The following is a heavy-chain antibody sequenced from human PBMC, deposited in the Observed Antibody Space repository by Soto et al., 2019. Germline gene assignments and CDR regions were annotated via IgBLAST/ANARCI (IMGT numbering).Heavy chain of an antibody. J-gene: IGHJ4*02. V-gene: IGHV3-23*01. CDR2: ISGSGGST. CDR1: GFTFSSYA. Sequence: GGSLRLSCAASGFTFSSYAMSWVRQAPGKGLEWVSAISGSGGSTYYADSVKGRFTISRDNSKNTLYLQMNSLRAEDTAVYYCTRYSGSYYFDYWGQGTLVTVSS. D-gene: IGHD1-26*01. CDR3: TRYSGSYYFDY.